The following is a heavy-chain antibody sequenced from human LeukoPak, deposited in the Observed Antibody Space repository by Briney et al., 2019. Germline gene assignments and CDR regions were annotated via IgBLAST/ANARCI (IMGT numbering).Heavy chain of an antibody. CDR1: GFTFGGYG. Sequence: GKSLRLACEASGFTFGGYGMHWVRQAPGKGLEWLAVISFNGGTQYYADSVKGRFIISRDSSKSTLYLQMNSLRPEDTAVYHCAKEDLSGNYYYFDYWGQGTLVTVSS. CDR2: ISFNGGTQ. J-gene: IGHJ4*02. V-gene: IGHV3-30*18. CDR3: AKEDLSGNYYYFDY. D-gene: IGHD1-26*01.